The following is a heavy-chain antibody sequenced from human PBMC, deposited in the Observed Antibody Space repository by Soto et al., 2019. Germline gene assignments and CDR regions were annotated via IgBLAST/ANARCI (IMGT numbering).Heavy chain of an antibody. J-gene: IGHJ6*02. CDR1: GGSITSSHW. CDR2: IFHIGHT. Sequence: QVQLQESGPGLVKPSGTLSLTCVVSGGSITSSHWWSWVRQTPGKGLEWIGEIFHIGHTNYNPSLKGRVTISLDQSKNQFSLKMTSMTAADTAVFYCARREYGMDVWGQGTTVTLSS. V-gene: IGHV4-4*02. CDR3: ARREYGMDV.